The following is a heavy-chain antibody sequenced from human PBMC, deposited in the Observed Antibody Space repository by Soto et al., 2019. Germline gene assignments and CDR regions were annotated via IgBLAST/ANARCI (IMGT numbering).Heavy chain of an antibody. Sequence: EFLRISFRGSGDSFARYWIRWVRQMPGKGLEWMGRIDPSDSYTNYSPSFEGHVTISADKSISTAFLQWSSLKASDTAMYYCARLAYYDTSGYYPDWGQGTLVTVPS. CDR1: GDSFARYW. CDR3: ARLAYYDTSGYYPD. V-gene: IGHV5-10-1*01. J-gene: IGHJ4*02. CDR2: IDPSDSYT. D-gene: IGHD3-22*01.